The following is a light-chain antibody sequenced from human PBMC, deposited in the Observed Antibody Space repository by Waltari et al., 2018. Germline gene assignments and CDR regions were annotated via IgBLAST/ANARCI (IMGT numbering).Light chain of an antibody. Sequence: QTVVTQAPSLAVSPGGTVTLTCDLSSGSVSSTSYPTWYQQTPGRHPRTLVYKGISRSSGVPDRLFGSILGDTAALTITGAQADDESYLYCSMYMGSGVWVFGGGTKLTVL. CDR1: SGSVSSTSY. CDR3: SMYMGSGVWV. CDR2: KGI. V-gene: IGLV8-61*01. J-gene: IGLJ3*02.